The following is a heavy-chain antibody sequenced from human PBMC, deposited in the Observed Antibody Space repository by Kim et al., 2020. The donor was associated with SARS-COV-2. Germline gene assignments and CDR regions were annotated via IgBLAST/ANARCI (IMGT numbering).Heavy chain of an antibody. D-gene: IGHD5-12*01. J-gene: IGHJ4*02. CDR3: AKVGSRWLHGGMDY. Sequence: GGSLRLSCAASGFTFGDYAMHWVRQAPGKGLEWVSGISWNSGSIGYADSVKGRFTISRDNAKNSLYLQMNSLRAEDTALYYCAKVGSRWLHGGMDYWGQGTLVTVSS. CDR2: ISWNSGSI. V-gene: IGHV3-9*01. CDR1: GFTFGDYA.